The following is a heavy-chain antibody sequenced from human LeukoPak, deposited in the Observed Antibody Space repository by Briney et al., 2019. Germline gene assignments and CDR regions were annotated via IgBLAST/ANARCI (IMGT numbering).Heavy chain of an antibody. V-gene: IGHV1-2*02. CDR1: GYTFTDYY. CDR3: ARDRIAARGLYYYGMDV. CDR2: INPNSGGT. Sequence: GASVKVSCTASGYTFTDYYIHWVRQAPGQGLEWMGWINPNSGGTNYAQKFQGRVTMTRDTSISTAYMELSRLRSDDTAVYYCARDRIAARGLYYYGMDVWGQGTTVTVSS. D-gene: IGHD6-6*01. J-gene: IGHJ6*02.